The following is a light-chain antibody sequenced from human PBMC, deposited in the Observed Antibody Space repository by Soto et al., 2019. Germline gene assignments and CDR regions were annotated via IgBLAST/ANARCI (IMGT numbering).Light chain of an antibody. CDR1: SSDIGSNS. CDR3: AAWDDSLNGPL. V-gene: IGLV1-44*01. CDR2: NND. J-gene: IGLJ2*01. Sequence: QSVLTQPPSASGTPGQRVTISCSGTSSDIGSNSVSWYHHLPGTAPKLLMYNNDQRPSGVPDRFSGSKSDTSASLAISGLQSEDEAEYYCAAWDDSLNGPLFGGGTQLTVL.